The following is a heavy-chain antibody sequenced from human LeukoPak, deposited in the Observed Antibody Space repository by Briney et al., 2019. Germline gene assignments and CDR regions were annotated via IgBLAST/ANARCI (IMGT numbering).Heavy chain of an antibody. CDR3: ARDLGYCSGGSCYAYTLYFDY. D-gene: IGHD2-15*01. CDR1: GYTFTSYY. CDR2: INPSGGST. Sequence: ASVKVSCKASGYTFTSYYMHWVRQAPGQGLEWMGIINPSGGSTSYAQKFQGRVTMTRDTSTSTVYMELSSLRSEDTAVYYCARDLGYCSGGSCYAYTLYFDYWGQGTLVTVSS. V-gene: IGHV1-46*01. J-gene: IGHJ4*02.